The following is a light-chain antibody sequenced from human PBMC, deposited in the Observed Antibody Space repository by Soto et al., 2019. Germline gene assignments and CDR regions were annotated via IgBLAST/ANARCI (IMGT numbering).Light chain of an antibody. CDR2: NVI. Sequence: QSALIQPPSVSASPGQSVTISCTGTSSDVWSYNYVSWSQQHPGTVPKPIIMIYNVITRPSGVPERISGSKFGTAASLAISGLRSEDEAVYYCASWDDRLGAVIFGGGTKLTVL. V-gene: IGLV2-11*01. J-gene: IGLJ2*01. CDR3: ASWDDRLGAVI. CDR1: SSDVWSYNY.